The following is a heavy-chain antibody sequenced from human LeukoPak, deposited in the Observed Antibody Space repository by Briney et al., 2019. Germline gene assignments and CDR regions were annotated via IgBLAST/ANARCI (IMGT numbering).Heavy chain of an antibody. J-gene: IGHJ4*02. Sequence: GGSLRLSCAASGFIFRSYEMNWVRQAPGKGLEWVSYISTSGSTIYYADSVKGRFSISRDNAKNSLYLQMNSLRAEDTAVYYCARELRYFDWLPTLDYWGQGTLVTVSS. V-gene: IGHV3-48*03. D-gene: IGHD3-9*01. CDR1: GFIFRSYE. CDR2: ISTSGSTI. CDR3: ARELRYFDWLPTLDY.